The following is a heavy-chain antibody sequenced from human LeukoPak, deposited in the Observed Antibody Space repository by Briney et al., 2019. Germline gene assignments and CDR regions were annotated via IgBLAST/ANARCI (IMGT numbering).Heavy chain of an antibody. CDR1: GYLFTDFY. D-gene: IGHD3-10*01. CDR3: ARDLFYGSGSYEAPFDY. Sequence: ASVKVSCKASGYLFTDFYLQWIRQAPGQGLEWMGWINPKSGATRYAPQYQGRVALTSDTSRTTAYMELTRLASDDTAVYYCARDLFYGSGSYEAPFDYWGQGTLVTVSS. J-gene: IGHJ4*02. V-gene: IGHV1-2*02. CDR2: INPKSGAT.